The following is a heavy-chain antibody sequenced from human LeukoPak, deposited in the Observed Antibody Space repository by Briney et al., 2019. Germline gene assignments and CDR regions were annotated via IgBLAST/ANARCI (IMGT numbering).Heavy chain of an antibody. CDR1: GFTFSSYA. Sequence: GGSLRLSCAASGFTFSSYAMSWVRQAPGKGLEWVSYISSSGSTIYYADSVEGRFTISRDNAKNLLYLQMNSLRAEDTAVYYCARAYDFRSRSPDYWGQGTLATVSS. D-gene: IGHD3-3*01. J-gene: IGHJ4*02. CDR3: ARAYDFRSRSPDY. CDR2: ISSSGSTI. V-gene: IGHV3-48*04.